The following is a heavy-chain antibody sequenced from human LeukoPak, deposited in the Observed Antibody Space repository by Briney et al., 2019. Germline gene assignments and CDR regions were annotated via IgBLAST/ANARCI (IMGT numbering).Heavy chain of an antibody. D-gene: IGHD3-22*01. V-gene: IGHV3-23*01. Sequence: GGSLRLSCEASGFTFGNYAMNWVRQAPGKGLEWVSTISGTGSSTYYADSAKGRFTISRDNSKDTLFLQLNSLTAADTAMYFCARRVDSSGLYDYWGQGTLVTVSS. J-gene: IGHJ4*02. CDR2: ISGTGSST. CDR1: GFTFGNYA. CDR3: ARRVDSSGLYDY.